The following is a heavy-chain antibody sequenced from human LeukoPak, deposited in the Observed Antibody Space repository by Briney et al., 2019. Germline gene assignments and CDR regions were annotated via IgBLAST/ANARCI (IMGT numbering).Heavy chain of an antibody. D-gene: IGHD6-19*01. Sequence: GGSLRLSCAVSGFTLSSYSMHWVRQAPGKGLEWVAFISYDGSNEYYADSVKGRFTISRDTSKNTLYLQMTSLRAEDTAVYYCARDPLSSGWYGYFDYWGQGSLVTVSP. V-gene: IGHV3-30*04. CDR2: ISYDGSNE. CDR3: ARDPLSSGWYGYFDY. J-gene: IGHJ4*02. CDR1: GFTLSSYS.